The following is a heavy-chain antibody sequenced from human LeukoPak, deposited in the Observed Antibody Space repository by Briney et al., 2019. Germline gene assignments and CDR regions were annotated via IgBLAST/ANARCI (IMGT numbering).Heavy chain of an antibody. CDR3: ARFSSCGSYFYYFDY. CDR1: GGTFSSYA. D-gene: IGHD1-26*01. J-gene: IGHJ4*02. CDR2: IIPILGIA. V-gene: IGHV1-69*04. Sequence: ASVKVSCKASGGTFSSYAISWVRQAPGQGLEWMGRIIPILGIANYAQKFQGRVTITADKSTSTAYMELSSLRSEDTAVYYCARFSSCGSYFYYFDYWGQGTLVTVSS.